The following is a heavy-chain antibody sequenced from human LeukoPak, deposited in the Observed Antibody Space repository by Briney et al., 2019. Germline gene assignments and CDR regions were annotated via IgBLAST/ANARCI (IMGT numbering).Heavy chain of an antibody. Sequence: GRSLRLSCAASGFTFSSCAMHWVRQAPGKGLEWVAVIWYDGSNKYYADSVKGRFTISRDNSKNTLYLQMNSLTAEDTAVYYCAREGDSHHFDYWGQGTLVTVSS. CDR2: IWYDGSNK. CDR3: AREGDSHHFDY. J-gene: IGHJ4*02. CDR1: GFTFSSCA. V-gene: IGHV3-33*08. D-gene: IGHD2-21*02.